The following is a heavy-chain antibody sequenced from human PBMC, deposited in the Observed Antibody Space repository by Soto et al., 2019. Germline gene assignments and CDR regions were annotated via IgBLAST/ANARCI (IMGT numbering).Heavy chain of an antibody. Sequence: QVQLQESGPGLVKPSGTLSLTCAVSGGSISSYNWWSWVRQTPGKGLEWIGEIYRSGRTNYNPSLKSRVTISLDKSKSQISLKLNSVTAADTAVYYCARDGFSYYLGAFDIWGQGTMVTVSS. J-gene: IGHJ3*02. V-gene: IGHV4-4*02. CDR1: GGSISSYNW. D-gene: IGHD1-26*01. CDR3: ARDGFSYYLGAFDI. CDR2: IYRSGRT.